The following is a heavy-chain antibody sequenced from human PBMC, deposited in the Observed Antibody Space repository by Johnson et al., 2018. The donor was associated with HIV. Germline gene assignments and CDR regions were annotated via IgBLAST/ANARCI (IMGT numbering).Heavy chain of an antibody. CDR1: GFSLSSYA. CDR3: ARARTTVTILDAFDI. Sequence: QVQLVESGGGVVQPGRSLRLSCAASGFSLSSYAMHWVRQATGKGLEWVAVISYDGSNKYYADSVKGRFTISRDNSKNTLYLQMGSLRAEDMAVYYCARARTTVTILDAFDIWGQGTMVTVSS. V-gene: IGHV3-30*14. CDR2: ISYDGSNK. D-gene: IGHD4-17*01. J-gene: IGHJ3*02.